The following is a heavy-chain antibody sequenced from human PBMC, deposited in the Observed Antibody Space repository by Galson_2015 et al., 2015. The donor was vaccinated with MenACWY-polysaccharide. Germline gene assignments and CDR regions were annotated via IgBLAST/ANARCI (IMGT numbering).Heavy chain of an antibody. J-gene: IGHJ3*02. Sequence: SVKVSCKASGGTFNSYNIYWVRQAPGQGLEWMGRIIPILSNPNYAQKFQGRVTITADKSSNTVYMELSSLRSEDTAIYYCARDKGILQLDVFDIWGQGTLVTVSS. CDR1: GGTFNSYN. CDR3: ARDKGILQLDVFDI. V-gene: IGHV1-69*08. D-gene: IGHD4-11*01. CDR2: IIPILSNP.